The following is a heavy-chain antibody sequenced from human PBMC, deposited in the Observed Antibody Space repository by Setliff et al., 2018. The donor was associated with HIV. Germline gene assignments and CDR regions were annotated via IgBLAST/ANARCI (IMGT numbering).Heavy chain of an antibody. CDR1: GASISSDT. CDR2: IYNSEMI. CDR3: ARGGTSSNWFDP. J-gene: IGHJ5*02. Sequence: SETLSLTCIVSGASISSDTWSWIRQPPGKGLQWIGFIYNSEMINYNPSLKSRVSMSLDTSKNQFSLKLTSVTAADTAVYYCARGGTSSNWFDPWAREPGAPSPQ. V-gene: IGHV4-59*01. D-gene: IGHD1-26*01.